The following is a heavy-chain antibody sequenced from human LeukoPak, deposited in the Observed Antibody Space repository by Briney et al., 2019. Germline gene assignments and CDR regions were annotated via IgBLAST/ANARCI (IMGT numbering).Heavy chain of an antibody. CDR2: IHPSGST. J-gene: IGHJ4*02. Sequence: SKTLPLTGPVYGGSFVWNYGTGIRKPPGKGLKWIGEIHPSGSTNFNPSLKSRVSISVDTSKNQFSLILTSVTAADTGVYYCSRGRDQSKTGDSWGQGTVVTVSS. CDR1: GGSFVWNY. CDR3: SRGRDQSKTGDS. D-gene: IGHD5-24*01. V-gene: IGHV4-34*01.